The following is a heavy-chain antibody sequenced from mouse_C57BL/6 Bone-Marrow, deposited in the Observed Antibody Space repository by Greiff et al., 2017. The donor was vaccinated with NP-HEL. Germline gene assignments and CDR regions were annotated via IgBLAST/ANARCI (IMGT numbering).Heavy chain of an antibody. J-gene: IGHJ4*01. CDR2: IHPSDSDT. CDR1: GYTFTSYW. Sequence: QVQLQQPGAELVKPGASVKVSCKASGYTFTSYWMHWVKQRPGQGLEWIGRIHPSDSDTNYNQKFKGKATLTVDKSSSTAYMQLSSLTSEYSAVYYCAILWLRRDYYAMDYWGQGTSVTVSS. CDR3: AILWLRRDYYAMDY. V-gene: IGHV1-74*01. D-gene: IGHD2-2*01.